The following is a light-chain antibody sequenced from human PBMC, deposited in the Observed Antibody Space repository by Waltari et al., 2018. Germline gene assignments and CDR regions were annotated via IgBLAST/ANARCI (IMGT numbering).Light chain of an antibody. V-gene: IGLV3-25*03. CDR2: KDT. CDR1: ALPKQY. CDR3: GTWDSSMSVGV. Sequence: SYELTQPPSVSVSPGQTARITCSGDALPKQYAFWYQQKPGQAPVLVTYKDTERPSGIPDRFSGSKSGTSATLDIHGLQTGDEADYYCGTWDSSMSVGVLGGGTKVTVL. J-gene: IGLJ2*01.